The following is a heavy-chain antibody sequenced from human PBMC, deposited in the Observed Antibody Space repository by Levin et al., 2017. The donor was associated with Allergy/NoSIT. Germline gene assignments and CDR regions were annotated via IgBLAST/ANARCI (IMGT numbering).Heavy chain of an antibody. CDR3: ATGQTTVPYYFDY. V-gene: IGHV3-30-3*01. CDR2: ISYDGSNK. D-gene: IGHD4-17*01. Sequence: GGSLRLSCAASGFTFSSYAMHWVRQAPGKGLEWVAVISYDGSNKYYADSVKGRFTISRDNSKNTLYLQMNSLRAEDTAVYYCATGQTTVPYYFDYWGQGTLVTVSS. J-gene: IGHJ4*02. CDR1: GFTFSSYA.